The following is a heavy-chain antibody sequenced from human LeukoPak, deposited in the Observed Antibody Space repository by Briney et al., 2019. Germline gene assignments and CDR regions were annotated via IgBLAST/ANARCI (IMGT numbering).Heavy chain of an antibody. V-gene: IGHV3-30-3*01. D-gene: IGHD6-19*01. J-gene: IGHJ4*02. CDR3: ARDPGLGYRSGWYQAYFDY. Sequence: GGSLRLSCEASGFIFSSYALHWVRQVPGVGLEWVAVISYDGTNKYYADSVKGRFTISRDNSKNTLSLQMNSLRGDDTAVFYCARDPGLGYRSGWYQAYFDYWGQGTLVTVSS. CDR1: GFIFSSYA. CDR2: ISYDGTNK.